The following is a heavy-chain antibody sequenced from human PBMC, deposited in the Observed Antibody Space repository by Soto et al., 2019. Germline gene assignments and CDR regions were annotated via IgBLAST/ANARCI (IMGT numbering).Heavy chain of an antibody. D-gene: IGHD1-26*01. J-gene: IGHJ5*02. Sequence: ASVKVSCKASGYTFTSYGISWVRQAPGQGLEWMGWISAYNGNSNYAQKVQGRVTLTTDTSTSTAYMELRSLRSDDTAVYYCARTQWELLGPWFDPWGQGTLVTSP. CDR2: ISAYNGNS. V-gene: IGHV1-18*01. CDR1: GYTFTSYG. CDR3: ARTQWELLGPWFDP.